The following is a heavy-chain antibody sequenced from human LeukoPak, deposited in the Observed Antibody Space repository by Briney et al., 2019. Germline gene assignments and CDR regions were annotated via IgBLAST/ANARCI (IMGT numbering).Heavy chain of an antibody. J-gene: IGHJ3*02. CDR2: IRYDGSNK. D-gene: IGHD4-11*01. Sequence: GGSLRLXCAASGFTFSSYGMHWVRQAPGKGLEWVAVIRYDGSNKYYADSVKGRFTISRDNSKNTLYLQMNSLRAEDTAVYYCASTGRGAFDIWGQGTMVTVSS. V-gene: IGHV3-33*01. CDR3: ASTGRGAFDI. CDR1: GFTFSSYG.